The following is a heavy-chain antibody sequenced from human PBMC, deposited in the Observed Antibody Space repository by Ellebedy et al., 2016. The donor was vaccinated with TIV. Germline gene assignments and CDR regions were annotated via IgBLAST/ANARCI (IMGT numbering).Heavy chain of an antibody. CDR2: IYYSGST. D-gene: IGHD6-13*01. Sequence: SETLSLTXTVSGGSISSSSYYWGWIRQPPGKGLEWIGSIYYSGSTYYNPSLKSRVTISVDTSKNQFSLKLSSVTAADTAVYYCARGRGIAAPATRGIRFDPWGQGTLVTVSS. CDR3: ARGRGIAAPATRGIRFDP. CDR1: GGSISSSSYY. J-gene: IGHJ5*02. V-gene: IGHV4-39*01.